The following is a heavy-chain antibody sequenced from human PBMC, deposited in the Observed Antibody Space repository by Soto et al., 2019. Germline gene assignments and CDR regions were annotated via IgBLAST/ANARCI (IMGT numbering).Heavy chain of an antibody. CDR2: ISFKGST. J-gene: IGHJ4*02. Sequence: SETLSLTCTVSGGSTTSSGYYWGWIRQPPGKGLEWIGSISFKGSTYYNPSLKSRVTISVDTSKNQFSLKLSSVTAADTAVYYCARVAGTYSYGFSAHWGQGTLVTVSS. CDR3: ARVAGTYSYGFSAH. D-gene: IGHD5-18*01. CDR1: GGSTTSSGYY. V-gene: IGHV4-39*07.